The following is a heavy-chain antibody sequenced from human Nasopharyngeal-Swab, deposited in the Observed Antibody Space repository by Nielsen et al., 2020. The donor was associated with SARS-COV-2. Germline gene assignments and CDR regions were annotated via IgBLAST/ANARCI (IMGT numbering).Heavy chain of an antibody. CDR2: MNPNSGNK. CDR3: ARGCRDRFTIFGVVIGQDYYYYMDV. CDR1: GYTFTSYD. V-gene: IGHV1-8*01. D-gene: IGHD3-3*01. Sequence: ASVQVSCKASGYTFTSYDINWVRQATGQGLEWMGWMNPNSGNKGYVQKFQGRATMNRNSSISTAYMELSSLRSEDTAVYYCARGCRDRFTIFGVVIGQDYYYYMDVWGKGTTVTVSS. J-gene: IGHJ6*03.